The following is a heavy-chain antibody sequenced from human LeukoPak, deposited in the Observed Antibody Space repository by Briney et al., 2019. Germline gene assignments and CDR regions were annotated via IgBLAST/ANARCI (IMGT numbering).Heavy chain of an antibody. CDR2: INHSGST. D-gene: IGHD3-10*01. CDR3: ARARGSHYYYYMDV. V-gene: IGHV4-34*01. Sequence: PSETLSLTCAVYGGSFSGYYWSWIRQPPGKGLEWIGEINHSGSTNYNPSLKSRVTISVDTSKNQFSLKLSSVTAADTAVYYCARARGSHYYYYMDVWGKGTTVTVSS. J-gene: IGHJ6*03. CDR1: GGSFSGYY.